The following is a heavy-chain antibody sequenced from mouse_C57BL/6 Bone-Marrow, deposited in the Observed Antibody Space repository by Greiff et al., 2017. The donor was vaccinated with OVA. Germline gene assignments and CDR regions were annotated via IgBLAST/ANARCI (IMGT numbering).Heavy chain of an antibody. J-gene: IGHJ1*03. CDR1: GYTFTSYW. D-gene: IGHD2-1*01. CDR3: ARGGVYYCNYVGWYFDF. V-gene: IGHV1-64*01. Sequence: QVQLQQPGAELVKPGASVKLSCKTSGYTFTSYWMHWVKQRPGQGLEWIGMIHPNSGSTNYNEKFKSKATLTVDKSSSTAYMQLSSLTSEDSAVYYCARGGVYYCNYVGWYFDFWGTGTTVTVSS. CDR2: IHPNSGST.